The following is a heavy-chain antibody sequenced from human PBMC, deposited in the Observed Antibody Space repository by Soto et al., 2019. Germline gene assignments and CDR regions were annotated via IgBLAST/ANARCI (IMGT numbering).Heavy chain of an antibody. V-gene: IGHV3-33*01. CDR2: IWYDGSKQ. CDR1: GFTFSSYG. CDR3: ARGTGYSFGRLDY. J-gene: IGHJ4*02. D-gene: IGHD5-18*01. Sequence: PGESLRLSCAASGFTFSSYGMHWVRQAPGRGLERVAVIWYDGSKQNYAEYVKGQFTKSRDNSKNSLYLQMSGLRDEDTGVFYCARGTGYSFGRLDYWGQGT.